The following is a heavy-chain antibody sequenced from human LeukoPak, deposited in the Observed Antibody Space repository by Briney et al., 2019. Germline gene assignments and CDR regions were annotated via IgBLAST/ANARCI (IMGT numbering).Heavy chain of an antibody. D-gene: IGHD3-22*01. Sequence: GGSLRLSCAASGLTFSGSAMHWVRQASGKGLEWVGRIRSKANSYATAYAASVKGRFTISRDDSKNTAYLQMNSLKTEDTAVYYCTTGITMIVVVINDYWGQGTLVTVSS. CDR3: TTGITMIVVVINDY. CDR1: GLTFSGSA. V-gene: IGHV3-73*01. CDR2: IRSKANSYAT. J-gene: IGHJ4*02.